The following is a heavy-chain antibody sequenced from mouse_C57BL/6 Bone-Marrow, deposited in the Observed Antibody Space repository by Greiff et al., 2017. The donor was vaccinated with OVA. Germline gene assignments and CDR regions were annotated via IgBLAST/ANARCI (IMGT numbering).Heavy chain of an antibody. Sequence: VKLQQPGAELVKPGASVKMSCKASGYTFTSYWITWVKQRPGQGLEWIGDIYPGSGSTNYNEKFKSKATLTVDTSSSTAYMQLSSLTSEDSAVYYCAREGDWDQRWYFDVWGTGTTVTVSS. V-gene: IGHV1-55*01. CDR2: IYPGSGST. D-gene: IGHD4-1*01. CDR3: AREGDWDQRWYFDV. J-gene: IGHJ1*03. CDR1: GYTFTSYW.